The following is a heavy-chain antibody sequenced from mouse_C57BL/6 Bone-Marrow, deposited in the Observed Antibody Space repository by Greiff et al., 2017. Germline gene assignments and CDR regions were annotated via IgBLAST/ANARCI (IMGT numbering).Heavy chain of an antibody. CDR3: TSIYYGNGY. CDR1: GFNIKDDY. J-gene: IGHJ2*01. V-gene: IGHV14-4*01. D-gene: IGHD2-1*01. CDR2: IDPENGDT. Sequence: EVMLVESGAELVRPGASVKLSCTASGFNIKDDYMHWVKQRPEQGLEWIGWIDPENGDTEYASKFQGKATITADTSSNTAYLQLSSLTSEDTAVYYCTSIYYGNGYWGQGTTRTVSS.